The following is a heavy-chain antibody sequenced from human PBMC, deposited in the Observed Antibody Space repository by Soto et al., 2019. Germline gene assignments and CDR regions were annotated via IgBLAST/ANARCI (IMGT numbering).Heavy chain of an antibody. CDR3: ARVYDIVVVPAANERWFDP. Sequence: ASVKVSCKASGYTFTSYAMHWVRQAPGQGLEWMGWINAGNGNTKYSQKFQGRVTITTDTSASTAYMELRSLRSDDTAVYYCARVYDIVVVPAANERWFDPWGQGTLVTVSS. D-gene: IGHD2-2*01. V-gene: IGHV1-3*01. CDR1: GYTFTSYA. J-gene: IGHJ5*02. CDR2: INAGNGNT.